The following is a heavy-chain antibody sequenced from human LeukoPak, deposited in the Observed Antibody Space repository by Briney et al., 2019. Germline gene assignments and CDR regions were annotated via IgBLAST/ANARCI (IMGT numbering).Heavy chain of an antibody. V-gene: IGHV1-18*01. CDR3: ARDKWAISRGAFDI. J-gene: IGHJ3*02. D-gene: IGHD1-26*01. CDR1: GYTFTSYG. CDR2: ISAYNGNT. Sequence: GASVKVSCKASGYTFTSYGISWVRQAPGQGLEWMGWISAYNGNTNYAQKFQGRVTMTRDTSTSTVYMELSSLRSEDTAVYYCARDKWAISRGAFDIWGQGTMVTVSS.